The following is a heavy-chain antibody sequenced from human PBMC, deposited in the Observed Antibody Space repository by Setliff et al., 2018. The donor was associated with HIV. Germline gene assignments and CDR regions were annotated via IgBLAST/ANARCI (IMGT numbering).Heavy chain of an antibody. Sequence: SETLSLTCAVSGYSIRSGYYWSWIRQPPGKGLEWSGEINHSGSTNYNPSLKSRVTISVDTSKNQFSLKLSSVTAADTAVFYCARLTTTYYYDSSAYYHPVWGQGTLVTVSS. V-gene: IGHV4-34*01. CDR1: GYSIRSGYY. CDR3: ARLTTTYYYDSSAYYHPV. J-gene: IGHJ4*02. D-gene: IGHD3-22*01. CDR2: INHSGST.